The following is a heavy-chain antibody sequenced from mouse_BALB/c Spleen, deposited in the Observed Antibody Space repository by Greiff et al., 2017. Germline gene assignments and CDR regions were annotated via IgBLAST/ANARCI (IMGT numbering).Heavy chain of an antibody. V-gene: IGHV14-3*02. CDR3: ALHYYGYGYAMDY. CDR1: GFNIKDTY. J-gene: IGHJ4*01. Sequence: VQLKQSGAELVKPGASVKLSCTASGFNIKDTYMHWVKQRPEQGLEWIGRIDPANGNTKYDPKFQGKATITADTSSNTAYLQLSSLTSEDTAVYYCALHYYGYGYAMDYWGQGTSVTVSS. D-gene: IGHD1-2*01. CDR2: IDPANGNT.